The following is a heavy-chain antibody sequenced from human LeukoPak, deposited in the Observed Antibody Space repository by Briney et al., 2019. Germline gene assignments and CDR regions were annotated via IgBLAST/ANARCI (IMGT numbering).Heavy chain of an antibody. CDR1: GGTFSSYA. CDR2: IIPIFGTA. CDR3: ARAPRTLGYCSSTSCRLMDYYMDV. V-gene: IGHV1-69*13. D-gene: IGHD2-2*01. Sequence: ASVKVSCKASGGTFSSYAISWVRQAPGQGLEWMGRIIPIFGTANYAQKFQGRVTITADESTSTAYMELSSLRSEDTAVYYCARAPRTLGYCSSTSCRLMDYYMDVWGKGTTVTVSS. J-gene: IGHJ6*03.